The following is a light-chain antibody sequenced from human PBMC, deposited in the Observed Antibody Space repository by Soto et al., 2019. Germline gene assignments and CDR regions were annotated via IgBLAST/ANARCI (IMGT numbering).Light chain of an antibody. Sequence: DAVLTQSPLSLPVTLGQPPAISCRSSQSLVYSNGNAYLIWCQQRPGQSPRRLIYQVSTRDAGVPDRFSGSGSGTYFTLTISRVEAEDVGLYYCMQGTHWPWTFGQGTKVEIK. CDR3: MQGTHWPWT. V-gene: IGKV2-30*01. CDR1: QSLVYSNGNAY. J-gene: IGKJ1*01. CDR2: QVS.